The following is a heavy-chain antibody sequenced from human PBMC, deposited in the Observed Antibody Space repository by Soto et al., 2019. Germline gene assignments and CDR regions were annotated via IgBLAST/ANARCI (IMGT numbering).Heavy chain of an antibody. D-gene: IGHD3-16*01. Sequence: ASVKVSCKASGYTFNFYGITWVRQAPGQGLEWMGWISGFNGNTNYAADLQGRVTMTTDTSTSTAYMELRGLRSDDTAVYYCARIGVSAGHESPDFDSWGQGTLVTVSS. V-gene: IGHV1-18*01. CDR3: ARIGVSAGHESPDFDS. CDR1: GYTFNFYG. CDR2: ISGFNGNT. J-gene: IGHJ4*02.